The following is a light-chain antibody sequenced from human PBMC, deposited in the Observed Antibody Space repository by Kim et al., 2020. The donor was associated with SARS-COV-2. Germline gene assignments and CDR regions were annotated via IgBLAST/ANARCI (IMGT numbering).Light chain of an antibody. CDR2: GNT. CDR1: SSNIGAGYD. Sequence: RFTISCTGSSSNIGAGYDVHWYQQLPGTAPKLLIYGNTNRPSGVPDRFSGSKSGTSASLAITGLQAEDEADYCCQSYDNSLSGYVFGTGTKVTVL. CDR3: QSYDNSLSGYV. V-gene: IGLV1-40*01. J-gene: IGLJ1*01.